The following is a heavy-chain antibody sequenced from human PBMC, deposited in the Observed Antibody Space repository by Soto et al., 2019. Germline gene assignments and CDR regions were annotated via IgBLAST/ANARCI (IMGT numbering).Heavy chain of an antibody. CDR3: ARGPYGDNAFDI. D-gene: IGHD4-17*01. CDR2: IAPHRDGT. CDR1: GYSFTDYY. J-gene: IGHJ3*02. V-gene: IGHV1-2*02. Sequence: ASVKVSCKASGYSFTDYYMHWIRQAPGQGLEWMGWIAPHRDGTEFAQKFQGRITLTGDTSASTAYMELKGLTSADTAVYFCARGPYGDNAFDIWGQGTVVTVSS.